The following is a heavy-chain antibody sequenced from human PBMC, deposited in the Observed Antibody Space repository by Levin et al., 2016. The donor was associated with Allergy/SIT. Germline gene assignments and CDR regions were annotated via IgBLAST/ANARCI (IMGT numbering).Heavy chain of an antibody. Sequence: GESLKISCAASGFTFNNYGMHWVRQAPGKGLEWVAVMWYDGSNEYYADSVKGRFTISRDNSKNTLYLQMNSLRAEDTAVYYCARDDSGNWRDDALDIWGQGTMVTVSS. V-gene: IGHV3-33*01. CDR3: ARDDSGNWRDDALDI. D-gene: IGHD6-13*01. J-gene: IGHJ3*02. CDR2: MWYDGSNE. CDR1: GFTFNNYG.